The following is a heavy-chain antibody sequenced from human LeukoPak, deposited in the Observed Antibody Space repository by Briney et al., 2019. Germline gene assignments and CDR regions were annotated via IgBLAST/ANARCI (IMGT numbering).Heavy chain of an antibody. V-gene: IGHV4-34*01. CDR2: INHSGST. CDR3: ARDMVRGVIPSYYYGMDV. CDR1: GGSFSGYY. Sequence: PSETLSLTCAVYGGSFSGYYWSWIRQPPGKGLEWIGEINHSGSTNYNPSLKSRVTISVDTSKNQFSLKLGSVTAADTAVYYCARDMVRGVIPSYYYGMDVWGQGTTVTVSS. J-gene: IGHJ6*02. D-gene: IGHD3-10*01.